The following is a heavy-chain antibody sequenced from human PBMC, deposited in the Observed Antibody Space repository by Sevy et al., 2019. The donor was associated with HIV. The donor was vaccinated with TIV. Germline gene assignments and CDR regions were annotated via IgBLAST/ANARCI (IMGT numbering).Heavy chain of an antibody. D-gene: IGHD3-3*01. CDR2: IYSGGST. J-gene: IGHJ6*02. CDR3: ARDRQGYYDFWSGPRGMDV. Sequence: GGSLRLSCAASVFTVSSNYMSWVRQAPGKGLEWVSVIYSGGSTYYADSVKGRFTISRDNSKNTLYLQMNSLRAEDTAVYYCARDRQGYYDFWSGPRGMDVWGQGTTVTVSS. CDR1: VFTVSSNY. V-gene: IGHV3-53*01.